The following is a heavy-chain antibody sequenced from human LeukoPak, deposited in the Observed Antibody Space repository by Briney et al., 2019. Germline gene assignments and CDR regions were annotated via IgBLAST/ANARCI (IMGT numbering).Heavy chain of an antibody. CDR1: GFTFSSYW. CDR3: ATLPYYYDSSGSYYFDY. J-gene: IGHJ4*02. D-gene: IGHD3-22*01. V-gene: IGHV3-7*01. CDR2: IKQDGSEK. Sequence: GGSLRLSCAASGFTFSSYWMSWVRQAPGKGLEWVANIKQDGSEKYYVDSVKGRFTISRDNSKNTLYLQMNSLRVEDTAVYYCATLPYYYDSSGSYYFDYWGQGTLVTVSS.